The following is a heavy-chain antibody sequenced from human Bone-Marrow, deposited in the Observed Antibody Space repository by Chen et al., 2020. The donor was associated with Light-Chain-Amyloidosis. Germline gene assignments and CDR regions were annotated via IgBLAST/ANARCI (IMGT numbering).Heavy chain of an antibody. Sequence: IGWVRQMPGKGLEWMGVIYPDDSDARYSPSFEGQVTISADKSXTTAYLQXXSLKASDTAMYYCARRRDGYNFDYWGQGTLVTVSS. CDR3: ARRRDGYNFDY. CDR2: IYPDDSDA. J-gene: IGHJ4*02. D-gene: IGHD5-12*01. V-gene: IGHV5-51*01.